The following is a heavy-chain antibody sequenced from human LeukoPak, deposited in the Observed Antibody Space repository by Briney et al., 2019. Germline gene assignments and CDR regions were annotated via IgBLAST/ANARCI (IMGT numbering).Heavy chain of an antibody. D-gene: IGHD6-19*01. CDR3: ARDRAAVAGSWFDP. Sequence: RTLTLYCAGSGFTFSSNGMHWVRQAPGKGLEWVAVIWYDGSNEYYAECVKGRFTISRDNSKNTLYLQMSSLRAEDTAVYYCARDRAAVAGSWFDPWGQGTLVTVSS. J-gene: IGHJ5*02. CDR1: GFTFSSNG. CDR2: IWYDGSNE. V-gene: IGHV3-33*01.